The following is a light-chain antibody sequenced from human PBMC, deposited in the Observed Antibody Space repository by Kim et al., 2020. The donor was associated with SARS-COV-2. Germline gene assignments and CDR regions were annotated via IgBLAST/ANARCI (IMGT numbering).Light chain of an antibody. V-gene: IGKV3-20*01. J-gene: IGKJ2*01. Sequence: EIVLTQSPGPLSLSPGERATLSCRASQSVSSSYLAWYQQKPGQAPRLLIYGASSRATGIPDRFSGSGSGTDCTLTISRLEPEDFAVYYCQSLTFGQGTKLEIK. CDR1: QSVSSSY. CDR2: GAS. CDR3: QSLT.